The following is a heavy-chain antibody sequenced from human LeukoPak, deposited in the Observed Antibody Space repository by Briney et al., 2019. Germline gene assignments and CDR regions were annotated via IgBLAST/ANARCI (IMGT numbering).Heavy chain of an antibody. V-gene: IGHV1-69*13. Sequence: SVKVSCKASGGTFISTTINWVRQAPGQGLEWMGGITPIFRTPNYAQKFQGRVTITAVESMSTAYMELSSLRSEDTAVYYCARGWLAETTVVTPYNYWGQGTLVTVSS. CDR1: GGTFISTT. D-gene: IGHD2-21*02. J-gene: IGHJ4*02. CDR2: ITPIFRTP. CDR3: ARGWLAETTVVTPYNY.